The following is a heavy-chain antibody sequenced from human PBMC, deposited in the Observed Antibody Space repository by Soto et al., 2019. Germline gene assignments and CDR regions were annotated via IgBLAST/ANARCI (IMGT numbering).Heavy chain of an antibody. CDR2: IIPIFGTA. CDR1: GGTFSSYA. D-gene: IGHD2-21*01. CDR3: ARSIGGHDY. V-gene: IGHV1-69*13. Sequence: SVKVSCKASGGTFSSYAISWVRQAPGQGLEWMGGIIPIFGTANYAQKFQGRVTITADESKNQFSLQLNSVTPEDTAVYYCARSIGGHDYWGQGTLVTVSS. J-gene: IGHJ4*02.